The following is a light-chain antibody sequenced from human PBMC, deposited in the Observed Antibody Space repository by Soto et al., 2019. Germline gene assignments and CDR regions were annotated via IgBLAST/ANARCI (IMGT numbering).Light chain of an antibody. CDR1: QSVSSDY. CDR2: GAS. Sequence: IVLAQSPGTLSLSPGERATLSCRASQSVSSDYLAWYQQQSGQAPRLLMYGASNRATGIPPRFSGSGSGTDFTLTISSLEPEDFAVYYCQQRSSWPPPTFGGGTKVDIK. CDR3: QQRSSWPPPT. J-gene: IGKJ4*01. V-gene: IGKV3-11*01.